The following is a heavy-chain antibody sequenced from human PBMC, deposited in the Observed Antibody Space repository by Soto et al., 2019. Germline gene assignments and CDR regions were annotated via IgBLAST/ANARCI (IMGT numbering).Heavy chain of an antibody. CDR1: GGTFSSYT. D-gene: IGHD3-22*01. Sequence: SVKVSCKASGGTFSSYTISWVRQAPGQGLEWMGRIIPILGIANYAQKFQGRVTITADKSTSTAYMELSSLRSEDTAVYYCAISGYSSGDAFDIWGQGTMVTVSS. CDR2: IIPILGIA. CDR3: AISGYSSGDAFDI. V-gene: IGHV1-69*02. J-gene: IGHJ3*02.